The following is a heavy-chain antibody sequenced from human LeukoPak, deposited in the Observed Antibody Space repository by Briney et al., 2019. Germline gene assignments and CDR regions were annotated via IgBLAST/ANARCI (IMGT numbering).Heavy chain of an antibody. V-gene: IGHV4-38-2*02. J-gene: IGHJ5*02. CDR1: GYSISSGYY. CDR3: AREGVINWFDP. CDR2: INHSGST. Sequence: PSETLSLTCTVSGYSISSGYYWGWIRQPPGKGLEWIGEINHSGSTNYNPSLKSRVTISVDTSKNQFSLKLSSVTAADTAVYYCAREGVINWFDPWGQGTLVTVSS. D-gene: IGHD2/OR15-2a*01.